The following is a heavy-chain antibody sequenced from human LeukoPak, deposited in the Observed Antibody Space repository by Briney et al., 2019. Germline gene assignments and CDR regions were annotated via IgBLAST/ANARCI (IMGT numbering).Heavy chain of an antibody. D-gene: IGHD4-23*01. J-gene: IGHJ4*02. V-gene: IGHV4-34*01. CDR3: ARGRWADY. CDR2: INHSGST. CDR1: GGSFSGYY. Sequence: TLSLTCAVYGGSFSGYYWSWIRQPPGKGLEWIGEINHSGSTNYNPSLESRVTISVDTSKNQFSLKLNSVTAADTAVYYCARGRWADYWGQGTLVTVSS.